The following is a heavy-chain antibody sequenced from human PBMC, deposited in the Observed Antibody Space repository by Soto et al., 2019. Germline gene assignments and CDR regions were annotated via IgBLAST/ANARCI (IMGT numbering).Heavy chain of an antibody. V-gene: IGHV1-2*04. Sequence: ASVKVSCKASGYTFTGYYMHWVRQAPGQGLEWMGWINPNSGGTNYAQKFQGWVTMTRDTSISTAYMELSRLRSDDTAVYYCARHHPDLYRSGFRYYGMDVWGQGTTVTVSS. CDR1: GYTFTGYY. D-gene: IGHD5-18*01. CDR2: INPNSGGT. J-gene: IGHJ6*02. CDR3: ARHHPDLYRSGFRYYGMDV.